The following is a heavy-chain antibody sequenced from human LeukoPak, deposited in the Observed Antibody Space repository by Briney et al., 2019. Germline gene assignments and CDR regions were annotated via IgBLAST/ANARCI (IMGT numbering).Heavy chain of an antibody. CDR2: LYHSDSA. CDR3: AGAFTKRKLEPPTAFDY. V-gene: IGHV4-38-2*01. J-gene: IGHJ4*02. CDR1: GSSISNGHY. Sequence: SETLSLTCAVSGSSISNGHYWVWNRQPPGRGLEWIGSLYHSDSAYYNTSLRSRVSMSVDTSKNQFSLKLSSVTAADTAVYYCAGAFTKRKLEPPTAFDYWGQGTLVTVSS. D-gene: IGHD1-1*01.